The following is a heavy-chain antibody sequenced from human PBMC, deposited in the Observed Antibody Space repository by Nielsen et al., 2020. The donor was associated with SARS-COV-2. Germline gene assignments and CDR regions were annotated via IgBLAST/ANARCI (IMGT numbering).Heavy chain of an antibody. CDR1: GYSFTSYW. Sequence: GESLKISCKGSGYSFTSYWIGWVRQMPGKGLEWMGIIYPGDSDTRYSPSFQGQVTISADKSISTAYLQWSSLKASDTAMYYCARRQTWTSYSSSWYYYYYGMDVWGQGTLVTVSS. CDR2: IYPGDSDT. V-gene: IGHV5-51*01. J-gene: IGHJ6*02. D-gene: IGHD6-13*01. CDR3: ARRQTWTSYSSSWYYYYYGMDV.